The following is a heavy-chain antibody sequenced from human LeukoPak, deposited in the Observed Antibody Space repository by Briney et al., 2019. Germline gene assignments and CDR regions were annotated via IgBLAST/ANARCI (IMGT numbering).Heavy chain of an antibody. CDR3: ARGRKYTYGYTVTELGSGYFDY. Sequence: SETLSLTCTVSGGSISSFYWNWIRLPPGEGLELNGYIYYSGRTNYNPSLKSRVTISVDSSKNQFSLKLSSVTAADTAMYYCARGRKYTYGYTVTELGSGYFDYWGQGTLVTVSS. D-gene: IGHD5-18*01. CDR2: IYYSGRT. V-gene: IGHV4-59*01. J-gene: IGHJ4*02. CDR1: GGSISSFY.